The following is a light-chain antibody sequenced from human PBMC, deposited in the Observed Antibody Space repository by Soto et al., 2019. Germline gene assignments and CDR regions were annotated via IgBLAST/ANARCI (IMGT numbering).Light chain of an antibody. J-gene: IGKJ4*01. Sequence: DIQMTQSPSSLSASVGDRVTITCRASQSISSYLNWYQQKPGKAPKLLIYAASSLQSGVPLRFSGSGSGTDFTLTITSLQPEDFPTYYCQQSYTTPPTFGRGTKVDXK. CDR1: QSISSY. CDR2: AAS. V-gene: IGKV1-39*01. CDR3: QQSYTTPPT.